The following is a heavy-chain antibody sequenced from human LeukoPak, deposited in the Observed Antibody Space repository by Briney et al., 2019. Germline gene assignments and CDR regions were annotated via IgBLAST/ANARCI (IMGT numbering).Heavy chain of an antibody. CDR3: ARALGGY. CDR1: GFTFSSYS. V-gene: IGHV3-21*01. D-gene: IGHD3-16*01. Sequence: GGSLRLSCAASGFTFSSYSLNWVRQAPGKGLEWVSSISSSGTYIYYADSVKGRFTISRDNAKNSLYLQMNSLRTEDTAVYYCARALGGYWGQGTLVTVSS. CDR2: ISSSGTYI. J-gene: IGHJ4*02.